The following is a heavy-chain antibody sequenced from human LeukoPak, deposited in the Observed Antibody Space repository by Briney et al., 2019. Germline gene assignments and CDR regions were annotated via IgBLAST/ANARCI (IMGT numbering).Heavy chain of an antibody. D-gene: IGHD4-17*01. V-gene: IGHV5-51*01. J-gene: IGHJ4*02. CDR2: IYPGDSET. Sequence: KRGESLKISCRASGYIFTNYRIAWVRQMPGEGLEWMGIIYPGDSETTYSPSLQGHVTISVDKSLTTAYLQWTTLKASDTAMYYGASGGDYGVFDYWGQGTLVTVSS. CDR3: ASGGDYGVFDY. CDR1: GYIFTNYR.